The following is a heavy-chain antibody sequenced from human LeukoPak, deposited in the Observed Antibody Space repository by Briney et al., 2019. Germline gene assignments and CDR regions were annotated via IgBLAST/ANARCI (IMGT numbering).Heavy chain of an antibody. V-gene: IGHV4-34*01. CDR1: GGSFSGYY. Sequence: PSETLSLTCAVYGGSFSGYYWSWIRQPPGKGLEWIGEINHSGSTNYNPSLKSRVTISVDTSKNQFSLKLSSVTAADTAVYYCARSRRFYYYYYGMDVWGQGTTVTVSS. J-gene: IGHJ6*02. CDR3: ARSRRFYYYYYGMDV. CDR2: INHSGST.